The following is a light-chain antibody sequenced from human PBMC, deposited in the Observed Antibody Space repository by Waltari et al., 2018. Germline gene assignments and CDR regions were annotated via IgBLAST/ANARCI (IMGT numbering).Light chain of an antibody. CDR1: ASKLGGNL. V-gene: IGLV1-44*01. CDR3: ASWDDSLNGHWV. CDR2: RSD. Sequence: QSVLTQPPSASGTPGQSVTISCSGGASKLGGNLVNWYHQLPGKAPKLLIYRSDLRPSGVPDRFSGSKSGTSASLAISGLQSEDEADYFCASWDDSLNGHWVFGGGTKVTVL. J-gene: IGLJ3*02.